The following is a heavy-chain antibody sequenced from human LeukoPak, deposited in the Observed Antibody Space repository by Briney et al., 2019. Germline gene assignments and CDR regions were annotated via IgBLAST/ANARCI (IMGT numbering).Heavy chain of an antibody. V-gene: IGHV5-10-1*01. CDR3: ATVTTIYYYYCMYV. CDR2: IDPSDSYT. Sequence: GESLKISCQGSGYSFTSYRITWVGQMQGKGLEWMGRIDPSDSYTIYSPSFQGHVTISADKSISTAYLQWSRLKTSDTAMYFCATVTTIYYYYCMYVWGQRTTVTVSS. CDR1: GYSFTSYR. J-gene: IGHJ6*01. D-gene: IGHD4-17*01.